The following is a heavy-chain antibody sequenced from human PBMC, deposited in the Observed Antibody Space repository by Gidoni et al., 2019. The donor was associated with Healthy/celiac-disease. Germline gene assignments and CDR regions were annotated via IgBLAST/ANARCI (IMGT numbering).Heavy chain of an antibody. V-gene: IGHV3-9*01. D-gene: IGHD5-18*01. CDR3: AKGGYSLAYYFDY. Sequence: DVQLLDSGGGLVQPGRSLRLSCAAPGFTFDYYARHWVRHAPGKGLEWVSGISWNSGSIGYADSVKGRFTISRDNAKKSLYLQMNRLRAEDTALYYCAKGGYSLAYYFDYWGQGTLVTVSS. J-gene: IGHJ4*02. CDR1: GFTFDYYA. CDR2: ISWNSGSI.